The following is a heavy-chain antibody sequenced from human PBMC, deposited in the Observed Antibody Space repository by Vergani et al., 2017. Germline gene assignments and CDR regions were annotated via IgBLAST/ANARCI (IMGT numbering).Heavy chain of an antibody. J-gene: IGHJ4*02. Sequence: QVQLQQWGAGLLKPSETLSLTCAVYGGSFSGYYWSWIRQPPGKGLEWIGEINHSGSTNYNPSLKSRVTISVDTSKNQFSLKLSSVTAAVTAVYYCVIWVDCSGGSCDSSYWGQGTLVTVSS. CDR1: GGSFSGYY. CDR2: INHSGST. V-gene: IGHV4-34*01. D-gene: IGHD2-15*01. CDR3: VIWVDCSGGSCDSSY.